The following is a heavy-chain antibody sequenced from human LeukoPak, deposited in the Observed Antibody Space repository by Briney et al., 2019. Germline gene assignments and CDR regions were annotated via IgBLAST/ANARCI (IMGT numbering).Heavy chain of an antibody. CDR2: VYWNDDK. Sequence: SGPTLVNPTQTLTLTCAFSGFSLTTRGVGVGWIRQPPGKALEWLAVVYWNDDKRYSPSLNTSVTITKDTSKNQVVLTLTNMDPVDTATYYCAHRRSSRSDWGSPDYFDYWGQGNLVTVSS. J-gene: IGHJ4*02. D-gene: IGHD3-16*01. CDR1: GFSLTTRGVG. V-gene: IGHV2-5*01. CDR3: AHRRSSRSDWGSPDYFDY.